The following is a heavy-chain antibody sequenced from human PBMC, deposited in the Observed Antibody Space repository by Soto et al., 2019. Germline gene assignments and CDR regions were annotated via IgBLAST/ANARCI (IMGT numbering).Heavy chain of an antibody. Sequence: QVQLQESGPGLVKPSQTLSLTCTVSGDSISSGGHYWSWIRQHPGKGLEWIGYINYSGSTNYNPSLKSRISISLDTSKNQFSLNVTSVTAGDTAVYYCAREGSSWYGLFDFWGQGTLVTVSS. J-gene: IGHJ4*02. CDR3: AREGSSWYGLFDF. CDR2: INYSGST. CDR1: GDSISSGGHY. V-gene: IGHV4-31*03. D-gene: IGHD6-13*01.